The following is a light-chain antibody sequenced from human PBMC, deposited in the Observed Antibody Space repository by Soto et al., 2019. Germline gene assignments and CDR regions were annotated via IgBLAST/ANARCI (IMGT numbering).Light chain of an antibody. Sequence: DIVMTQSPDSLAVSLGERATINCKSSQSVLYSSNNKNYLAWYQQKPGQPPKLLIYWASTRESGVPDRFSGSGSGIDFTITISSLQAEDVAGYYCQQYYSTPWTFGQGTKVDIK. J-gene: IGKJ1*01. V-gene: IGKV4-1*01. CDR3: QQYYSTPWT. CDR1: QSVLYSSNNKNY. CDR2: WAS.